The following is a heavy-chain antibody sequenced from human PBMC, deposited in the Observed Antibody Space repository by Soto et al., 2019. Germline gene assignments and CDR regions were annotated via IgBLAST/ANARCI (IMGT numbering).Heavy chain of an antibody. D-gene: IGHD1-26*01. CDR3: ARHIFSGSYYSAFDI. Sequence: GETLKISCKGSGYSFTSYWIGWVRQRPGKGLEWMGIIYPGDSDTRYSPSFQGQVTISADKSISTAYLQWSSLKASDTAMYYCARHIFSGSYYSAFDIWGQGTMVTVSS. V-gene: IGHV5-51*01. J-gene: IGHJ3*02. CDR1: GYSFTSYW. CDR2: IYPGDSDT.